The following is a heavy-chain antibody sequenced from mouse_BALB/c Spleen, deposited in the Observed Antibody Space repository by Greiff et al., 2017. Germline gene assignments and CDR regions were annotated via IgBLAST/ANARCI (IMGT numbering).Heavy chain of an antibody. CDR1: GDSITSGY. D-gene: IGHD2-14*01. CDR3: AREGPYYRYYGYVDY. CDR2: INYSGST. V-gene: IGHV3-8*02. J-gene: IGHJ2*01. Sequence: EVKLVESGPSLVKPSQTLSITCSVTGDSITSGYWNWIRKFPGNKLEYMGYINYSGSTYYNPSLKSRISITRDTSKNQYYLQLNSVTTEDTATYYGAREGPYYRYYGYVDYWGQGTTLTVSS.